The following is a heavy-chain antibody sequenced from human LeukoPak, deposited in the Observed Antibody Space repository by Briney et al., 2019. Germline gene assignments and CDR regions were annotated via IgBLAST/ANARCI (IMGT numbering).Heavy chain of an antibody. CDR1: GYSFTSYW. Sequence: GESLKISCKGSGYSFTSYWIGWVRQMPGKGLEWMGIIYPGDSDTRYSPSFQGQVTISADKSISTAYLQWSSLKASDTAMYHCARHTGYYYYGMDVWGQGTTVTVSS. CDR3: ARHTGYYYYGMDV. D-gene: IGHD4-17*01. J-gene: IGHJ6*02. CDR2: IYPGDSDT. V-gene: IGHV5-51*01.